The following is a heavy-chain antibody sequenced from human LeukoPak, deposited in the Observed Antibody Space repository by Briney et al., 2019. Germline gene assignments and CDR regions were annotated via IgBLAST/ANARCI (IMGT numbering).Heavy chain of an antibody. CDR3: ARYGDYAYLGGFDY. Sequence: PGGSLRLSCAASGFTFSSYGMHWVRQAPGKGLEWAAVISYDGSNKYYADSVKGRFTISRDNSKNTLYLQMNSLRAEDTAVYYCARYGDYAYLGGFDYWGQGTLVTVSS. J-gene: IGHJ4*02. D-gene: IGHD4-17*01. CDR2: ISYDGSNK. V-gene: IGHV3-30*03. CDR1: GFTFSSYG.